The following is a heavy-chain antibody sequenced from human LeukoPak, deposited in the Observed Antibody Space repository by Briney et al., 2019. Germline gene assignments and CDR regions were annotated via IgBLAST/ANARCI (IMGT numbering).Heavy chain of an antibody. V-gene: IGHV3-74*01. CDR2: INSDGSIT. J-gene: IGHJ4*02. CDR3: ASSTQISKYADY. D-gene: IGHD2-2*01. Sequence: PGGSLRLSCAASGFTFSSYWMNWVRQAPGKGLVWVSRINSDGSITTYADSVRGRFTISRDNAKSTLYLQMNSLRAEDTAVYYCASSTQISKYADYWGQGALVTVSS. CDR1: GFTFSSYW.